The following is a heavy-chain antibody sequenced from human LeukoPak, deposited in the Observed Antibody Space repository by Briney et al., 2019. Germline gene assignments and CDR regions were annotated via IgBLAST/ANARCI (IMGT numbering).Heavy chain of an antibody. Sequence: AAALTLVKPTSTLTLSCTFSGFSLSATGEGVGWVPQPPRKALEWLDLVYWDGDMGYSPSLKSRFTITQVTSKRPVVLTVNNMDPVDTTTYYWAHSILTAAFDYWSQGTLVTVSS. D-gene: IGHD6-13*01. CDR2: VYWDGDM. CDR1: GFSLSATGEG. CDR3: AHSILTAAFDY. J-gene: IGHJ4*02. V-gene: IGHV2-5*02.